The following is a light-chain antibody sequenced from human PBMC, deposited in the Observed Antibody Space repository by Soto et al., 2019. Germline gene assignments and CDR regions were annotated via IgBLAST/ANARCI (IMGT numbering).Light chain of an antibody. J-gene: IGLJ3*02. CDR1: SSDIGAGYD. CDR2: HNN. Sequence: QSVLTQPPSVSEAPGQRVTISCTGTSSDIGAGYDVHWYQQLPGAAPKLLIQHNNQRPSGVPDQFSGSKSGASASLAISGLRSADEANYYCAAWDDSLSGPVFGGGTKLTVL. CDR3: AAWDDSLSGPV. V-gene: IGLV1-47*02.